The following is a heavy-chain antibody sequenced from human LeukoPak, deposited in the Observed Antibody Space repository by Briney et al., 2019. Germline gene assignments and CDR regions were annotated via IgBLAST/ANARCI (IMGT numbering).Heavy chain of an antibody. D-gene: IGHD5-12*01. CDR3: ARLTGYDWESSFDY. CDR1: GGSFSGYY. Sequence: SETLSLTCAVYGGSFSGYYWSWIRQPPGKGLEWIGEINHSGSTNYNPSLKSRVTISVDTSKNQFSLKLSSVTAADTSVYFCARLTGYDWESSFDYWGQGTLVTVSS. V-gene: IGHV4-34*01. J-gene: IGHJ4*02. CDR2: INHSGST.